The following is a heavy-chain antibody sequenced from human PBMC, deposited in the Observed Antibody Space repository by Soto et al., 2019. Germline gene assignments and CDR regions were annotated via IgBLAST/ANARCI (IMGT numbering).Heavy chain of an antibody. J-gene: IGHJ4*02. V-gene: IGHV1-18*01. Sequence: GASVKVSCKASGYTFTSYGISWVLQAPGQGLEWMGWISAYNGNTNYAQKLQGRVTMTTDTSTSTAYMELRSLRSDDTAVYYCARDYNDYGDYVLGYWGQGTLVTVSS. D-gene: IGHD4-17*01. CDR3: ARDYNDYGDYVLGY. CDR1: GYTFTSYG. CDR2: ISAYNGNT.